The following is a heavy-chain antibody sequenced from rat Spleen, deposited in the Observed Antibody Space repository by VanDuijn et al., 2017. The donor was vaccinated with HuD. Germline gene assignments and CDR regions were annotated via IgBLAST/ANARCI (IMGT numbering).Heavy chain of an antibody. CDR3: TRHLTGNSYFEY. V-gene: IGHV5S10*01. Sequence: EVQLVESGGGLVQPGRSLKLSCVASGFTFSDYNMAWVRQTPKKGLEWVATIIYDGSRTYYRDSVKGRFTISRDNAKSTLYLQMDSLRSEDTATYHCTRHLTGNSYFEYWGQGVMVTVSS. J-gene: IGHJ2*01. CDR1: GFTFSDYN. D-gene: IGHD5-1*01. CDR2: IIYDGSRT.